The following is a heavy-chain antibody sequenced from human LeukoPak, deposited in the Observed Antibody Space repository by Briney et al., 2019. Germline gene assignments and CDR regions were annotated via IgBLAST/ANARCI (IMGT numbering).Heavy chain of an antibody. CDR1: GYTFTSYG. Sequence: ASVKVSCKASGYTFTSYGISWVRQAPGRGLEWMGWISAYNGNTNYAQKLQGRVTMTTDTSTSTAYMELRSLRSDDTAVYYCARVGAPDYGGNLISWFDPWGQGTLVTVSS. CDR3: ARVGAPDYGGNLISWFDP. J-gene: IGHJ5*02. V-gene: IGHV1-18*01. CDR2: ISAYNGNT. D-gene: IGHD4-23*01.